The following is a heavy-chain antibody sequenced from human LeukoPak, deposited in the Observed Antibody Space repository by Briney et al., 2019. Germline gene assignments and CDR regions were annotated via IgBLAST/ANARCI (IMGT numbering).Heavy chain of an antibody. J-gene: IGHJ4*02. CDR2: IYYSGST. CDR1: GGSISSYY. Sequence: SETLSLTCTVSGGSISSYYWSWIRQPPGEGLEWTGYIYYSGSTKYNPSLKSRVTISVDTSKNHFSLRLSSVTAADTAVYYCARHFQGTGYYFDYWGQGTLVTVSS. D-gene: IGHD6-19*01. CDR3: ARHFQGTGYYFDY. V-gene: IGHV4-59*08.